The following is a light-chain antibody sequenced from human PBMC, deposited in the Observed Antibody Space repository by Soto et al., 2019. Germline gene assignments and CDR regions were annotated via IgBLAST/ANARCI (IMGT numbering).Light chain of an antibody. V-gene: IGKV3-20*01. J-gene: IGKJ1*01. CDR2: GAG. Sequence: EIVVTQSRGTLSFSAGEIATLSFRASQSVSSSYLAWYQQKPGRAPRLXIYGAGSRATGIPDRFSGSGSGTDFTLTINRLEPEDFAVYYCQHYGSSPRTFGQGTKVDIK. CDR3: QHYGSSPRT. CDR1: QSVSSSY.